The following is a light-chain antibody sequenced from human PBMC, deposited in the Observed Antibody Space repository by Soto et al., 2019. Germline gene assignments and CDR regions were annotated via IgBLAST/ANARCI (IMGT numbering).Light chain of an antibody. CDR1: QSISGY. Sequence: DIQMTQSPSSLSASVGARVTITCRASQSISGYLNWYQQKPGKAPKVLISGASTLHNGVPSRFSGRGSGTDLTITISSLQPEDVETYYCQQSLSTLLTFGGGTKVDIK. CDR3: QQSLSTLLT. V-gene: IGKV1-39*01. J-gene: IGKJ4*01. CDR2: GAS.